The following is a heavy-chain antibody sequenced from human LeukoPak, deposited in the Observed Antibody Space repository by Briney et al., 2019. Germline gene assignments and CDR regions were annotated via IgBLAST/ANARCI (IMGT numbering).Heavy chain of an antibody. D-gene: IGHD3-3*01. Sequence: GGSLRLSCAASGFTFSSYAMHWVRQAPGKGLEWVAVISYDGSNKYYADSVKGRFTISRDNSKNTLYLQMNSLRAEDTAVYYCAREKGFGVAHVGAFDIWGQGTMVTVSS. V-gene: IGHV3-30-3*01. CDR1: GFTFSSYA. CDR3: AREKGFGVAHVGAFDI. CDR2: ISYDGSNK. J-gene: IGHJ3*02.